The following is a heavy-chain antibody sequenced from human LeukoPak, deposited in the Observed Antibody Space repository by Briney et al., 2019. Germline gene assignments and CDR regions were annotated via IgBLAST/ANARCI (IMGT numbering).Heavy chain of an antibody. J-gene: IGHJ4*02. CDR3: ARDGQYYYDTPGLYGGLNL. V-gene: IGHV3-21*01. D-gene: IGHD3-22*01. Sequence: GGSLRLSCAASGFTFSTYSMNWVRQAPGKGLEWVSSLSSSGTYIYSADSVKGRFTISRDNAENTLYPQMDGLKAEDTAVYYCARDGQYYYDTPGLYGGLNLWGQGALVTVSS. CDR1: GFTFSTYS. CDR2: LSSSGTYI.